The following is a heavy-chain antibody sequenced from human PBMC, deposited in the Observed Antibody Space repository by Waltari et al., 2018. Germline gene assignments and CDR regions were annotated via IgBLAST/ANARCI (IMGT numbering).Heavy chain of an antibody. CDR3: ARVCGWFYYMDV. Sequence: EVQLVESGGGLVQPGGSLSLSCAASGFTFSSHWMSWVRQAPGKGLEWVANIKQDGSEKYYVDSVKGRFTISRDNAKNSLYLQMNSLRAEDTAVYYCARVCGWFYYMDVWGKGTTVTVSS. D-gene: IGHD6-19*01. CDR1: GFTFSSHW. J-gene: IGHJ6*03. CDR2: IKQDGSEK. V-gene: IGHV3-7*03.